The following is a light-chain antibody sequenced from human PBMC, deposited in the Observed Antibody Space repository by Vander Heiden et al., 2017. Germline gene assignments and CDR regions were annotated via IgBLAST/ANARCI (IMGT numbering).Light chain of an antibody. Sequence: EIVLTQSPATLSLSPGERATLSCRASQSVSSYLAWYQQKPGQAPRLLIYDASNRATGIPARFTGSASGTDFTLTISSLEPEDFAVYYCQQRCNWPITFGPGTRLXIK. CDR1: QSVSSY. CDR2: DAS. J-gene: IGKJ5*01. CDR3: QQRCNWPIT. V-gene: IGKV3-11*01.